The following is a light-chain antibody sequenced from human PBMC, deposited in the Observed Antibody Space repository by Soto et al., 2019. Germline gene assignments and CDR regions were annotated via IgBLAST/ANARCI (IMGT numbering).Light chain of an antibody. CDR2: EVS. V-gene: IGLV2-14*01. CDR1: SSDVGAYNY. CDR3: SSYTSSSTRV. Sequence: QSVLTQPASVSGAPVQSITISCTGTSSDVGAYNYVSWYQQHPGKAPKLMIYEVSNRPSGLSNRFSGSKSGNTASLIISGLQAEDEADYYCSSYTSSSTRVFGTGTKVTVL. J-gene: IGLJ1*01.